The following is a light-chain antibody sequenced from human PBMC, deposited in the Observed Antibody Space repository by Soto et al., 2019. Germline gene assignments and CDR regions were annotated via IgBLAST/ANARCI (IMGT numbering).Light chain of an antibody. Sequence: EIVLTQSPCTLSLSPGERATLSCRASQSVSSSYLAWYQQKPGQAPRLLIYGASSRATGIPDRFSGSGSGTDFTLTISRLEPEDFAVYYCQQYGSSPWMFGQGTKVDIK. CDR1: QSVSSSY. CDR3: QQYGSSPWM. CDR2: GAS. J-gene: IGKJ1*01. V-gene: IGKV3-20*01.